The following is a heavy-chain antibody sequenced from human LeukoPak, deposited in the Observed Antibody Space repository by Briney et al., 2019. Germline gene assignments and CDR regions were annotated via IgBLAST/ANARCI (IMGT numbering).Heavy chain of an antibody. CDR3: ARDRYCSSTSCYPHPRNWFDP. CDR2: ISAYNGNT. CDR1: GYTFTSYG. J-gene: IGHJ5*02. Sequence: AASVKVSCKASGYTFTSYGISWVCQAPGQGLEWMGWISAYNGNTNYAQKLQGRVTMTTDTSTSTAYMELRSLRSDDTAVYYCARDRYCSSTSCYPHPRNWFDPWGQGTLVTVSS. D-gene: IGHD2-2*01. V-gene: IGHV1-18*01.